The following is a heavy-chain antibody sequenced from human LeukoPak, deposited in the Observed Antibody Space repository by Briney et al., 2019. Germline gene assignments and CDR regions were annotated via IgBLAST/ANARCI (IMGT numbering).Heavy chain of an antibody. CDR2: ISSSSSYI. CDR1: GFTFSSYA. J-gene: IGHJ4*02. CDR3: ARARFLEWLSTPYFDY. V-gene: IGHV3-21*01. Sequence: GGSLRLSCAASGFTFSSYAMSWVRQAPGKGLEWVSSISSSSSYIYYADSVKGRFTISRDNAENSLYLQTNTLRAEDTAVYYCARARFLEWLSTPYFDYWGQGILVTVSS. D-gene: IGHD3-3*01.